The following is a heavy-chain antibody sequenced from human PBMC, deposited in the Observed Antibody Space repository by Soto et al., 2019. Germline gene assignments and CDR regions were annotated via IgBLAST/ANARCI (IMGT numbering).Heavy chain of an antibody. D-gene: IGHD6-13*01. Sequence: GGSLRLSCAASGFPFSRYEMNWVRQAPGKGLEWISYISESGTSMYYADAVKGRFAISRDNAQNSLYLQMNSLRIEDTAVYYCARDKEVHDSRGHKIRAMDVWGQGTTVTVSS. CDR3: ARDKEVHDSRGHKIRAMDV. V-gene: IGHV3-48*03. CDR1: GFPFSRYE. J-gene: IGHJ6*02. CDR2: ISESGTSM.